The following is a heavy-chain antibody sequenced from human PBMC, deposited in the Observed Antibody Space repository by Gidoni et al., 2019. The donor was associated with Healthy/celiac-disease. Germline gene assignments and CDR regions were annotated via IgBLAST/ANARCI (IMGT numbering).Heavy chain of an antibody. J-gene: IGHJ4*02. CDR3: ASGTLGDSSGYYLIDY. D-gene: IGHD3-22*01. Sequence: EVQLVQSGAEVTKPGESLRISCKGSGYSFTSYWISWVRQMPGKGLEWMGRIDPSDSYTNSSPSFQGHVTISADKSISTAYLQWSSLKASDTAMYYCASGTLGDSSGYYLIDYWGQGTLVTVSS. V-gene: IGHV5-10-1*03. CDR2: IDPSDSYT. CDR1: GYSFTSYW.